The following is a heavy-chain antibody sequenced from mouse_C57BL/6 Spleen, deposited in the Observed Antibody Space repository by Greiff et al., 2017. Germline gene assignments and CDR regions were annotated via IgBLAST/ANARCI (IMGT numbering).Heavy chain of an antibody. J-gene: IGHJ3*01. CDR3: ANSDEFAY. D-gene: IGHD1-3*01. Sequence: VQLQQSGPELVKPGASVKLSCKASGFTFTSYDINWVKQRPGQGLEWIGWIDPGDGSTKYTEKFKGKATFTVDTSSSTAYMELHSLTTEDSAVYFCANSDEFAYWGQGTLVTVSA. CDR1: GFTFTSYD. CDR2: IDPGDGST. V-gene: IGHV1-85*01.